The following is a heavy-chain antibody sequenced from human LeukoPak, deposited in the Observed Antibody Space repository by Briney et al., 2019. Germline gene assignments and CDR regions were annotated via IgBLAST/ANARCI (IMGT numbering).Heavy chain of an antibody. CDR1: GGSISPYY. CDR2: IYYSGRT. Sequence: KTSETLSLTCTVSGGSISPYYWTWIRQSPGKALEWIGYIYYSGRTSYNPSLKSRVTMSVDTSKNQFSLQLSSVTAADTAVYYCARDGNPWNLDVWGRGTLVTVSS. V-gene: IGHV4-59*01. J-gene: IGHJ2*01. CDR3: ARDGNPWNLDV. D-gene: IGHD1-26*01.